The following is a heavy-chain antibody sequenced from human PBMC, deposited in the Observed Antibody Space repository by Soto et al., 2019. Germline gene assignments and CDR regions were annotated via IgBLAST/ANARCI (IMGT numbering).Heavy chain of an antibody. D-gene: IGHD1-26*01. V-gene: IGHV3-15*01. CDR1: GFTFSKAW. Sequence: PGGSLRLSCATSGFTFSKAWVGWVRQAPGKGLEWAGRIMSKTDGGTTDYAAPVKGRFTISRDDSKSTLYLQMNSLKTEDTAFYYCTTDSGMSPYSFDYWGQGTLVTVSS. J-gene: IGHJ4*02. CDR3: TTDSGMSPYSFDY. CDR2: IMSKTDGGTT.